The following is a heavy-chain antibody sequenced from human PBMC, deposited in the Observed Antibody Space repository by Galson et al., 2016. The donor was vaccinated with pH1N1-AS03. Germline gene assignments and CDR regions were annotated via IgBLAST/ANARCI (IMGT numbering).Heavy chain of an antibody. Sequence: SLRLSCAASGFIFRNYYMSWIRQAPGKGLEWISYISRSGSIIHYADSVKGRFTTSRGKAQNTLSLQMNSLRDEDTAVYFCARVYGSRAFDMWGQGTTVIVSS. J-gene: IGHJ3*02. CDR1: GFIFRNYY. V-gene: IGHV3-11*01. CDR2: ISRSGSII. D-gene: IGHD3-10*01. CDR3: ARVYGSRAFDM.